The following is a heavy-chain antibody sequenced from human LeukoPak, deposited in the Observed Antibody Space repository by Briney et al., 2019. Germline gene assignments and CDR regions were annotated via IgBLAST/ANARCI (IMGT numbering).Heavy chain of an antibody. D-gene: IGHD3-3*01. V-gene: IGHV4-31*03. Sequence: PSETLSLTCTVSGGSISSGGYYWSWIRQHPGKGLEWIGYIYYSGSTYYNPSLKSRVTISVDTSKNQFSLKLSSVTAADTAVYYCARGGRYDFWSGSPPGWFDPWGQGTLVTVSS. CDR1: GGSISSGGYY. CDR2: IYYSGST. J-gene: IGHJ5*02. CDR3: ARGGRYDFWSGSPPGWFDP.